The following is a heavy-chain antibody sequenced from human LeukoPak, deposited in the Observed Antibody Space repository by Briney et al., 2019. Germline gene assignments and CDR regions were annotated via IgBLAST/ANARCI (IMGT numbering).Heavy chain of an antibody. Sequence: GESLKISCEASCSYTTYYWIGLLRQMPGKGLEWMGIIYPSDSDTRYSPSFQGQVTISADKPISTAYLQWRSLKVSDSVMYYCARRITGSGLDYWGQGTLVTVSS. CDR2: IYPSDSDT. V-gene: IGHV5-51*01. J-gene: IGHJ4*02. D-gene: IGHD1-20*01. CDR3: ARRITGSGLDY. CDR1: CSYTTYYW.